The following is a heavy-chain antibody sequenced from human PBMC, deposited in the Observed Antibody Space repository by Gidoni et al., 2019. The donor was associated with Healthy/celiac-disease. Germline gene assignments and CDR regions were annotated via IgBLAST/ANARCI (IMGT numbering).Heavy chain of an antibody. J-gene: IGHJ4*02. CDR1: GLTFSSDA. CDR2: ISYDGSNK. Sequence: QVQLVASGGGVVQPGRSLRISCAAAGLTFSSDAMHWVLQAPGKGLAWVAVISYDGSNKYDADSVKGRVTISRDNSKNTLYLQMNSLRAEDTAVYYCARGRDGYAASFDYWGQGTLVTVSS. D-gene: IGHD5-12*01. CDR3: ARGRDGYAASFDY. V-gene: IGHV3-30-3*01.